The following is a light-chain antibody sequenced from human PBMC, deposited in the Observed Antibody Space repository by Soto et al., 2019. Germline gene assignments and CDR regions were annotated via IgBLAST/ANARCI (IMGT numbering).Light chain of an antibody. J-gene: IGKJ2*01. Sequence: IQMTQSPSSLSASVGDRVTITCRASQSLSSRLTWYQQKPGEAPKLLIYETSSLHSGVPSRFSGSGSETDFILTINSLQPEDFAIYYCQQSFSPPYTFGQGTKLEIK. CDR1: QSLSSR. CDR2: ETS. V-gene: IGKV1-39*01. CDR3: QQSFSPPYT.